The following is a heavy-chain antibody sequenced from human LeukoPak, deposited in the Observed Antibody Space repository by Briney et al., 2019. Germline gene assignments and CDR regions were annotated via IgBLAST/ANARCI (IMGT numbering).Heavy chain of an antibody. Sequence: GGSLRLSCAASGFTFSSYSMNWARQAPGKGLEWVSSISSSSSYIYYADSVKGRFTISRDNSKNTLYLQMTSLRAEDTAVYYCAKDLDGFWGQGTLVTVSS. CDR1: GFTFSSYS. CDR2: ISSSSSYI. D-gene: IGHD6-25*01. V-gene: IGHV3-21*04. J-gene: IGHJ4*02. CDR3: AKDLDGF.